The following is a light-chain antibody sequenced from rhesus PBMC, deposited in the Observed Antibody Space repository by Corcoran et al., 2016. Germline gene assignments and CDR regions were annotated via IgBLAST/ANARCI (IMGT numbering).Light chain of an antibody. CDR3: QHNYGTPWT. V-gene: IGKV1-74*01. J-gene: IGKJ1*01. CDR2: KAS. CDR1: ENVNNY. Sequence: DIQMTQSPSSLSASVGDRVTITCRTSENVNNYFNWSQQKPGKAPKLLIYKASTLQSGVPSRFSGSGSGTEYTFTISSLQSEDVATYYCQHNYGTPWTFGQGTKVEIK.